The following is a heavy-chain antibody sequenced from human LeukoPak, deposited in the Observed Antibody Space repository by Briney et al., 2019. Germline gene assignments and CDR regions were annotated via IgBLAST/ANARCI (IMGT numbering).Heavy chain of an antibody. V-gene: IGHV1-8*01. J-gene: IGHJ6*02. D-gene: IGHD3-16*01. CDR1: GYTFTSYD. CDR3: ARVMGGVPLGLFLNYYYYGMDV. Sequence: ASVKVSCKASGYTFTSYDINWVRQATGQGLEWMGWMNPNSGNTGYAQKFQGRVTMTRNPSISTAYMELSSLRSEDTAVYYCARVMGGVPLGLFLNYYYYGMDVWGQGTTVTVSS. CDR2: MNPNSGNT.